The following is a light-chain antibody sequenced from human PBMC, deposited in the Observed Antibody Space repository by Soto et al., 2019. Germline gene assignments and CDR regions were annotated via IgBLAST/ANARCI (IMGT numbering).Light chain of an antibody. V-gene: IGKV1-5*03. CDR1: QTISSW. CDR2: SAS. CDR3: QQYDSYPLT. Sequence: DIQMTQSPSTLSASIGDRVTITCRASQTISSWLAWYQQKPGKAPKLLIYSASTLESGVPSRFSGSGSGTEFTLTISSLQPDDSATYYCQQYDSYPLTFGGGITVEIK. J-gene: IGKJ4*01.